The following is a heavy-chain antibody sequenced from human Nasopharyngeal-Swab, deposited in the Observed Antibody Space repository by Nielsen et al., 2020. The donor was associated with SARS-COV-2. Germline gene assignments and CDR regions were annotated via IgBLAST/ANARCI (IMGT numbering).Heavy chain of an antibody. D-gene: IGHD3-3*01. CDR2: IKSKTDGGTT. CDR3: ARAYTVTIFGVVTAPGWFDP. CDR1: GFTFSNAW. V-gene: IGHV3-15*07. Sequence: GESLKISCAASGFTFSNAWMNWVRQAPGKGLEWVGRIKSKTDGGTTDSAAPVKGRFTISRDDSKNTLYLQMNSLKTEDTAVYYCARAYTVTIFGVVTAPGWFDPWGQGTLVTVSS. J-gene: IGHJ5*02.